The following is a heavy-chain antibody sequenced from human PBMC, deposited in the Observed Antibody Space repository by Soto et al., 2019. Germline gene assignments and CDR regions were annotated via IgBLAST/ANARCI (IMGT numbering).Heavy chain of an antibody. J-gene: IGHJ4*02. V-gene: IGHV4-59*08. D-gene: IGHD1-26*01. CDR3: ARRYGGNLDY. CDR1: GGSISSYY. CDR2: IYYSGST. Sequence: YETLSLTWTVSGGSISSYYWGWIPQPPGKGLEWIGYIYYSGSTNYNPSLKSRVTISVDTSKNQFSLKLSSVTAADTAMYYCARRYGGNLDYWGQGTLVTVSS.